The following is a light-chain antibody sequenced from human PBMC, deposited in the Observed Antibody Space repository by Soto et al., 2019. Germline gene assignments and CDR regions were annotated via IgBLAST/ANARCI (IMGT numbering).Light chain of an antibody. CDR1: QSVSSD. Sequence: EIVMTQSPATLSVSPGERATLSCRASQSVSSDLAWYQQKPGQAPRLLIYGASTRATSIAARFSGSGSGTEFPRNITSLQSEDFAVYYWQQYNSWPPTFGGGTKVEIK. J-gene: IGKJ4*01. V-gene: IGKV3-15*01. CDR3: QQYNSWPPT. CDR2: GAS.